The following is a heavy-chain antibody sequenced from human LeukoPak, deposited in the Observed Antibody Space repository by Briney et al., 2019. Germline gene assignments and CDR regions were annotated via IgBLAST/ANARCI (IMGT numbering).Heavy chain of an antibody. V-gene: IGHV3-66*01. D-gene: IGHD3-3*01. CDR1: GFTVSSNY. CDR2: IYSGGST. CDR3: ARGGFLEWLSAEYFQH. Sequence: GGSLRLSCAASGFTVSSNYMSWVRQAPGKGLEWVSVIYSGGSTYYADSVKGRFTISRDNSKNTLYLQMNSLRAEDTAVYYCARGGFLEWLSAEYFQHWGQGTLVTVSS. J-gene: IGHJ1*01.